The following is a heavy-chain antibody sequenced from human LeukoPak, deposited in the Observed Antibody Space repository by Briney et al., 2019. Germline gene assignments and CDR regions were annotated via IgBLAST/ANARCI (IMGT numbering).Heavy chain of an antibody. D-gene: IGHD7-27*01. CDR2: IYYSGST. Sequence: SETLSLTCTVSGGSISSYYWSWIRQPPGKGLEWIGYIYYSGSTNYNPSLKSRVTISVDTSKNQFSLKLSSVTAADTAVYYCARGGPSWGGPPWMFDPWGQGTLVTVSS. CDR3: ARGGPSWGGPPWMFDP. V-gene: IGHV4-59*01. J-gene: IGHJ5*02. CDR1: GGSISSYY.